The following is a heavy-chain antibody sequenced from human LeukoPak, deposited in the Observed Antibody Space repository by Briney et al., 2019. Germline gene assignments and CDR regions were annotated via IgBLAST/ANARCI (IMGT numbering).Heavy chain of an antibody. CDR1: EFTFSSYG. V-gene: IGHV3-30*18. CDR2: ISYDGSNK. CDR3: AKSSSGDYFDY. D-gene: IGHD1-26*01. J-gene: IGHJ4*02. Sequence: PGRSLRLSCAASEFTFSSYGMHWVRQAPGKGLEWVAVISYDGSNKYYADSVKGRFTISRDNSKNTLYLQMNSLRAEDTAVYYCAKSSSGDYFDYWGQGTLVTVSS.